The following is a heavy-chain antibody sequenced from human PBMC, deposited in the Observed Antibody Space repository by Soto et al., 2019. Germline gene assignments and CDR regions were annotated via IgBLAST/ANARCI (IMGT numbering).Heavy chain of an antibody. V-gene: IGHV4-30-4*01. J-gene: IGHJ2*01. D-gene: IGHD4-17*01. CDR2: IYYSGST. CDR1: GGSISSGDYY. Sequence: PSETLSLTCTVSGGSISSGDYYWSWIRQPPGKGLEWIGYIYYSGSTYYNPSLKSRVTISVDTSKNQFSLKLSSVTAADTAVYYCAREGMTTVTTSIWYFDLSGRGTLVTVSS. CDR3: AREGMTTVTTSIWYFDL.